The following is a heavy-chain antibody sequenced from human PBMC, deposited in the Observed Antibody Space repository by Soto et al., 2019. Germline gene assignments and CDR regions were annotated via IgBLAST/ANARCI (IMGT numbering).Heavy chain of an antibody. D-gene: IGHD1-26*01. CDR3: AKDATNDQWELLLFDS. J-gene: IGHJ4*02. Sequence: PGGSLRLSCAASGFSFSDHYMDWVSQAPGEGLEWLGRIRNKANVYTTEYAASVRGRISISRDDSKNSLFLQLTTLKIEDTAVYFCAKDATNDQWELLLFDSWGQGNLVTVSS. CDR2: IRNKANVYTT. V-gene: IGHV3-72*01. CDR1: GFSFSDHY.